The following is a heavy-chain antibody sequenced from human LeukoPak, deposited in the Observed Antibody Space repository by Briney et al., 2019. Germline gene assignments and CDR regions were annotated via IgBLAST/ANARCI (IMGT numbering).Heavy chain of an antibody. J-gene: IGHJ6*02. Sequence: GGSLRLSCAASGFTFSNAWMSWVRRAPGKGLEWVGRIKSKTDGGTTDYAAPVKGRFTISRDDSKNTLYLQMNSLRAEDTAVYYCARDNIAARPAYYYYGMDVWGQGTTVTVSS. CDR3: ARDNIAARPAYYYYGMDV. CDR1: GFTFSNAW. V-gene: IGHV3-15*01. D-gene: IGHD6-6*01. CDR2: IKSKTDGGTT.